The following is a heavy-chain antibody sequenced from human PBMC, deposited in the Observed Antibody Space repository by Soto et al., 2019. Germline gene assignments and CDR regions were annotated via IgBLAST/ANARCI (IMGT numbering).Heavy chain of an antibody. CDR2: INHSGST. V-gene: IGHV4-34*01. CDR1: GGSFSGYY. CDR3: ARPKGMDV. Sequence: PSETLSLTCAVYGGSFSGYYWSWIRQPPGKGLEWIGEINHSGSTNYNPSLKSRVTISVDTSKNQFSLKLSSVTAADTAVYYCARPKGMDVWGQGTTVTVSS. J-gene: IGHJ6*02.